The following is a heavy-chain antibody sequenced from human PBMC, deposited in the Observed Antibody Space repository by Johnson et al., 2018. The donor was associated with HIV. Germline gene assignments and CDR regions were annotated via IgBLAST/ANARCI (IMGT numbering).Heavy chain of an antibody. V-gene: IGHV3-30*04. J-gene: IGHJ3*02. CDR2: ISYDGKNK. D-gene: IGHD6-13*01. Sequence: QVHLVESGGGVVQPGRSLRLSCAASGFTFSSYAMHWVRPAPGKGLEWVAVISYDGKNKDYADPVKGRFTLSRDNSKNTLYLQLNSLNTEDTAVYYCASGLAAARGAFDIWGQGTMVTVSS. CDR3: ASGLAAARGAFDI. CDR1: GFTFSSYA.